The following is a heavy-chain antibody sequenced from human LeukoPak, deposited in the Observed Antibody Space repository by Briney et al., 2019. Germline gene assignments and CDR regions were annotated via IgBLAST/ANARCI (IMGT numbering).Heavy chain of an antibody. J-gene: IGHJ4*02. CDR1: GESFSGYH. V-gene: IGHV4-34*01. CDR2: INHSGST. CDR3: ARQYCSATSCYFDY. Sequence: PSETLSLTCAVYGESFSGYHWSWIRQPPGKGLEWIGEINHSGSTNHSPSLKSRVTISVHTSKNQFSLKVNSVTAADTAVYYRARQYCSATSCYFDYWGQGTLVTVSS. D-gene: IGHD2-2*01.